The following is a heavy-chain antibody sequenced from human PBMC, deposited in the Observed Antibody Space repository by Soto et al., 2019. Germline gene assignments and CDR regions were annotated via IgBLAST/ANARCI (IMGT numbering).Heavy chain of an antibody. CDR2: IYSGGRN. V-gene: IGHV4-4*07. D-gene: IGHD6-6*01. J-gene: IGHJ6*02. CDR1: GGSISSFY. CDR3: AGREFASSSFHYYYYAVDV. Sequence: SETLSLTCTVSGGSISSFYWSWIRQPAGKGLEWIGRIYSGGRNNYNPSLKSRVAISADTSRNQFSLRVTSVTAADTAMYYCAGREFASSSFHYYYYAVDVWGQGTTVTVSS.